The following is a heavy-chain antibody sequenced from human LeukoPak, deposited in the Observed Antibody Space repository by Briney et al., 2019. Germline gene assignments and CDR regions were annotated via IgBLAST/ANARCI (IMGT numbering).Heavy chain of an antibody. CDR1: GYTFTGYY. Sequence: ASVKVSCKASGYTFTGYYMHWVRQAPGQGLEWMGWINPNSGGTNYAQKFQGRVTMTRDTSISTAYMELSSLRSEDTAVYYCASPYYYDSSGYSYYFDYWGQGTLVTVSS. D-gene: IGHD3-22*01. V-gene: IGHV1-2*02. J-gene: IGHJ4*02. CDR2: INPNSGGT. CDR3: ASPYYYDSSGYSYYFDY.